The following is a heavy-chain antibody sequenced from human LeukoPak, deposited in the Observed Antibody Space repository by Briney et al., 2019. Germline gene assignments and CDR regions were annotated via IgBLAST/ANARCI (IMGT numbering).Heavy chain of an antibody. CDR1: GFGFSYAW. J-gene: IGHJ4*02. CDR3: TTAPSGYAYMNGWLLDY. Sequence: GGSLRLSCAASGFGFSYAWMSWVRQAPGKGPEWIGRIKRKSDGETTDYAAPVKSRFTISRDDSKNTLFLQMNSLKTEDTAFYYCTTAPSGYAYMNGWLLDYWGQGALVTVSS. D-gene: IGHD5-18*01. CDR2: IKRKSDGETT. V-gene: IGHV3-15*01.